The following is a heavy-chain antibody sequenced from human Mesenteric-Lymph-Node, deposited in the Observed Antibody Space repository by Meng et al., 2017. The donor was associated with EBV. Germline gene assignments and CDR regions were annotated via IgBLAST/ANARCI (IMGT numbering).Heavy chain of an antibody. D-gene: IGHD3-10*01. Sequence: QVQLQQWGAGLLKPSETLSLTCAFYGGSFSDYYWTWIRQPPGKGLEWIGEINHGGGAIYNPSLKSRVTISVDTSKNQFSLKLSSVTAADTAVYYCARLGGYASGTYYPIDPWGQGTLVTVSS. CDR1: GGSFSDYY. V-gene: IGHV4-34*01. CDR3: ARLGGYASGTYYPIDP. J-gene: IGHJ5*02. CDR2: INHGGGA.